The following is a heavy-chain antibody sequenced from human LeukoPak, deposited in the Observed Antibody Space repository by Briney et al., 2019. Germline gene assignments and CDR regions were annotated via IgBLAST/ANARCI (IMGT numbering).Heavy chain of an antibody. Sequence: PGGSLRLSCAASGFTFSSYWMSWVRQAPGNGLEWVANIKQDGSEKYYVDSVKGRFAISRDNAKNSLYLQMNSLRAEDTAVYYCAREGVGMVRGVVDYWGQGTLVTVSS. CDR2: IKQDGSEK. D-gene: IGHD3-10*01. V-gene: IGHV3-7*01. J-gene: IGHJ4*02. CDR3: AREGVGMVRGVVDY. CDR1: GFTFSSYW.